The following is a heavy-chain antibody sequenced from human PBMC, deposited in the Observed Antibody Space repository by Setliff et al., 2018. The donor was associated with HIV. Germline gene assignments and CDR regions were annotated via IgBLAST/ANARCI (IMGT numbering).Heavy chain of an antibody. Sequence: PSETLSLTCPVSGGSISSYYWSWIRQPAGKRLEFIGRISAAGTINYNPSLRSRVTLSVDTSENQFSLTVNSVTAADTAMYFCARDEGRATGSWWDQSASRYLDYWGHGILVTVSS. CDR3: ARDEGRATGSWWDQSASRYLDY. V-gene: IGHV4-4*07. D-gene: IGHD6-13*01. CDR1: GGSISSYY. J-gene: IGHJ4*01. CDR2: ISAAGTI.